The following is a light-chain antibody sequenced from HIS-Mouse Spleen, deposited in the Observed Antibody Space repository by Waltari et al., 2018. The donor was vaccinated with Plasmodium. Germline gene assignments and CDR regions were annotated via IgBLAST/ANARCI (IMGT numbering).Light chain of an antibody. J-gene: IGLJ3*02. CDR3: YSTDSSGNHRV. CDR1: ALPKQY. V-gene: IGLV3-10*01. CDR2: EDS. Sequence: SYELNQPPSVSVSPGQTARITCSGDALPKQYAYWSQQKSRQAPVLVIYEDSKRPSGIPERFSGSSSGTMATLTISGAQVEDEADYYCYSTDSSGNHRVFGGGTKLTVL.